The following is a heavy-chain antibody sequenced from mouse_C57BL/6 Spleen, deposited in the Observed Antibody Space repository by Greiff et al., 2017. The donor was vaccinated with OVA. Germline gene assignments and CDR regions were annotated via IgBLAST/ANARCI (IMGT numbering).Heavy chain of an antibody. D-gene: IGHD1-1*01. CDR3: ARQYITTVVGGDIDY. CDR1: GYTFTSYT. V-gene: IGHV1-4*01. J-gene: IGHJ2*01. Sequence: QVQLQQSGAELARPGASVKMSCKASGYTFTSYTMHWVNQRPGQGLEWIGYIDPSSGYTKYNQKFKDKATLTADKSSSTAYMQLSSLTSEDSAVYNCARQYITTVVGGDIDYWGQGTTLTVSS. CDR2: IDPSSGYT.